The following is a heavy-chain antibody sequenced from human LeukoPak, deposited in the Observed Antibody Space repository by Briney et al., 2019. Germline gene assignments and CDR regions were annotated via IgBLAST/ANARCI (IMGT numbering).Heavy chain of an antibody. V-gene: IGHV4-34*01. D-gene: IGHD2-2*01. CDR3: AVPYCSSTSCFPHFDY. CDR1: GGSFSGYY. CDR2: INHSGST. J-gene: IGHJ4*02. Sequence: SETLSLTCAGYGGSFSGYYWSWIRQPPGKGLEWIGEINHSGSTNYNPSLKSRVTISVDTSKSQFSLKLSSVTAADTAVYYCAVPYCSSTSCFPHFDYWGQGTLVTVSS.